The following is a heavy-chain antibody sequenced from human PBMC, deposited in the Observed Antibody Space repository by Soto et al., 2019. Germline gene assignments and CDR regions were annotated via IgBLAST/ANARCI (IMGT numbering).Heavy chain of an antibody. D-gene: IGHD2-21*02. J-gene: IGHJ4*02. CDR1: GFTFSSYG. CDR2: ISYDGSNK. Sequence: QVQLVESGGGVVQPGRSLRLSCAASGFTFSSYGMHWVRQAPGKGLEWVAVISYDGSNKYYADSVKGRFTISRDNSKNTLYLQMNSLRAEETAVYYCAKDLYCGGDCYLFDYWGQGTLVTVSS. V-gene: IGHV3-30*18. CDR3: AKDLYCGGDCYLFDY.